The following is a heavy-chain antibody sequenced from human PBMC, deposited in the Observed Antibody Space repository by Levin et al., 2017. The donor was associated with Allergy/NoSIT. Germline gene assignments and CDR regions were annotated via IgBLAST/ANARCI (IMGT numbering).Heavy chain of an antibody. CDR3: AREGQPYCGGDCYFDY. CDR1: GDTFTNYG. V-gene: IGHV1-18*01. CDR2: SSAYNGDT. J-gene: IGHJ4*02. D-gene: IGHD2-21*02. Sequence: GESLKISCKASGDTFTNYGITWVRQAPGQGLEWLGWSSAYNGDTNYAEKVQGRITMTTDTSTSTAYMELRSLRSDDTAVYYCAREGQPYCGGDCYFDYWGQGTLVTVSS.